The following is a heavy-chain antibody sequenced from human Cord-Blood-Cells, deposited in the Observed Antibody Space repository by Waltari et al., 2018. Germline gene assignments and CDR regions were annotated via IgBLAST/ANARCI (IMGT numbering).Heavy chain of an antibody. V-gene: IGHV4-4*07. J-gene: IGHJ6*03. D-gene: IGHD6-6*01. CDR1: GGSISIYY. CDR2: IYTSGST. Sequence: QVQLQESGPGLVKPSGTLSLTCTVSGGSISIYYWSWIRQPGGKGLEWIGRIYTSGSTNYNPSLKGGVTMSVDTSKNQFSLKLSSVTAADTAVYYCARGSARPDYCYMDVWGKGTTVTVSS. CDR3: ARGSARPDYCYMDV.